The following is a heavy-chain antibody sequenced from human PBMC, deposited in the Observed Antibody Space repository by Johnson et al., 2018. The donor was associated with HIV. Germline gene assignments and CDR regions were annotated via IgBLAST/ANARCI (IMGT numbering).Heavy chain of an antibody. CDR1: GFTFSDHY. CDR2: ISSSSSSI. CDR3: ARGTVCGGDCYSRAFDI. Sequence: QVQLVESGGGLVKPGGSLRLSCAVSGFTFSDHYMSWIRQAPGKGLEWVSYISSSSSSIYYADSVKGRFTISRDNAKNSLYLQMSSLRAEDMAVYYCARGTVCGGDCYSRAFDIWGQGTMVTVSS. D-gene: IGHD2-21*02. V-gene: IGHV3-11*04. J-gene: IGHJ3*02.